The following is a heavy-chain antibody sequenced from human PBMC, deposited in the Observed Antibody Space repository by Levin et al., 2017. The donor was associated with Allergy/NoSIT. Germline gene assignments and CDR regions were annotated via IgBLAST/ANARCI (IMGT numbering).Heavy chain of an antibody. CDR1: GFSLGNYW. Sequence: GGSLRLSCAASGFSLGNYWMTWVRQAPGKGLEWVASIRQDGGEKYYVDSVKGRFTISRDNAKNSLYLQMNNLRAEDTAIYFCARDPGGYDYWGKGTLVTAST. V-gene: IGHV3-7*01. CDR3: ARDPGGYDY. CDR2: IRQDGGEK. D-gene: IGHD1-1*01. J-gene: IGHJ4*02.